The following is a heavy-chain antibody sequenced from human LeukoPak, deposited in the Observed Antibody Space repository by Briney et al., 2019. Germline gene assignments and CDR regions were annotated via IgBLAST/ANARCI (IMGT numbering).Heavy chain of an antibody. J-gene: IGHJ4*02. CDR3: ARLPSEYNWNYFDS. CDR1: GGSISSSSSY. CDR2: LYYSGST. Sequence: PSETLSLTCTVSGGSISSSSSYWDWIRQPPGKGLEWIGSLYYSGSTYYNPSLKSRVTISVDTSKNQFSLNLSSVTAADTAVYYCARLPSEYNWNYFDSWGQGTLVTVSS. V-gene: IGHV4-39*01. D-gene: IGHD1-20*01.